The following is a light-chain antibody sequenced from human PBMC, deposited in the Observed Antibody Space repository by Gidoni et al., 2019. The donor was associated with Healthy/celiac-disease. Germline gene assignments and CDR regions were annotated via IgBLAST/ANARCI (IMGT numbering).Light chain of an antibody. CDR2: DAS. V-gene: IGKV3-11*01. Sequence: DIVFTQSPATLSLSPGERDTLSCRASQSVSSYLAWYQQKPGQAPRLLIYDASNRATGIPARFSGSGSGTDFTLTISSLEPEDFAVYYCQQRSNWPPLTFGGGTKVEIK. CDR1: QSVSSY. J-gene: IGKJ4*01. CDR3: QQRSNWPPLT.